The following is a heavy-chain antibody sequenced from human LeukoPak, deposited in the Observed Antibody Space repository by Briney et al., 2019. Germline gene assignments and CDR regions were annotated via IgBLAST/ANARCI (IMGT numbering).Heavy chain of an antibody. V-gene: IGHV3-53*01. J-gene: IGHJ5*02. Sequence: GGSPRLSCAASGFTFSRYGMSWVRQAPGKGLEWVSVIYSGGTTYYADSVKGRFTISRDNSKNTLYLQMNSLRAEDTAVYYCARGRGYSQSNWVDPWGQGTMVTVSA. CDR2: IYSGGTT. D-gene: IGHD5-18*01. CDR1: GFTFSRYG. CDR3: ARGRGYSQSNWVDP.